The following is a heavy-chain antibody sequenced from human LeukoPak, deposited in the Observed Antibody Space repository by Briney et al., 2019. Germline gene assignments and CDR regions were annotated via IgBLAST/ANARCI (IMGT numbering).Heavy chain of an antibody. J-gene: IGHJ2*01. CDR3: TRVVSYYGSSYRLLDL. Sequence: GGSLRLSCEASGFSFSTYGMHGVRQAPGKGLEWVALIWFDGSNKHYADSVKGRFTISRDNSKNTMYLQMDSLRAEDTAVYYCTRVVSYYGSSYRLLDLWGRGTLVTVSS. CDR1: GFSFSTYG. D-gene: IGHD3-10*01. V-gene: IGHV3-33*01. CDR2: IWFDGSNK.